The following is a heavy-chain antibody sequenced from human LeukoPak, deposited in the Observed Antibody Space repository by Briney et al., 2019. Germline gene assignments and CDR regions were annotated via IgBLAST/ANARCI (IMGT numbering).Heavy chain of an antibody. V-gene: IGHV3-21*01. CDR3: ARAVGLYDFWSGYPTYFDY. D-gene: IGHD3-3*01. J-gene: IGHJ4*02. CDR2: ITSSSYI. CDR1: GFTFSSYS. Sequence: GGSLRLSCAASGFTFSSYSMNWVRQAPGRGLEWVSSITSSSYIYYADSVKGRFTISRDNAKNSLYLQMNSLRAEDTAVYYCARAVGLYDFWSGYPTYFDYWGQGTLVTVSS.